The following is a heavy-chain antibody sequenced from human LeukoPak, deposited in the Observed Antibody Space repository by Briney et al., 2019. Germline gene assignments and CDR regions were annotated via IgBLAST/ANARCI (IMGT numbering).Heavy chain of an antibody. V-gene: IGHV3-15*01. CDR3: TTDI. CDR1: GFTSSNAW. Sequence: GGSLRLSCAASGFTSSNAWMSWVRHAPGKGLEWVGRIKSKTDGGTTDYAAPVKGRFTISRDDSKSIAYLQMNSPKTEDTAVYYCTTDIWGQGTMVTVSS. CDR2: IKSKTDGGTT. J-gene: IGHJ3*02.